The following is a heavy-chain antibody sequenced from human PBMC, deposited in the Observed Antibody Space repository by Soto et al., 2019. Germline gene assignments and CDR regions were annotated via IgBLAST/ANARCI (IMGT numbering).Heavy chain of an antibody. Sequence: ASVKVSFKASGYTFTGYYMHWLRQAPGQGLEWMGWINPNSGGTNYAQKFQGWVTMTRDTSISTAYMELSRLRSDDTAVYYCAREGYSSSWSSFDYWGQGTLVTVSS. J-gene: IGHJ4*02. V-gene: IGHV1-2*04. CDR3: AREGYSSSWSSFDY. CDR2: INPNSGGT. CDR1: GYTFTGYY. D-gene: IGHD6-13*01.